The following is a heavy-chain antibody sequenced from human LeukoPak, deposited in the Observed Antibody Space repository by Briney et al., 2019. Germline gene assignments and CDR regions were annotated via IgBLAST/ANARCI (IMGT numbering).Heavy chain of an antibody. V-gene: IGHV4-61*01. Sequence: PSETLSLTCTVSGGSISSESNFWSWIRQPPGKGLEWIGYIYYSGSTNYNPSLKSRVTISVDTSKNQFSLKLSSVSAADTAVYYCARDHHTAYYYYGMDVWGQGTTVTVSS. CDR1: GGSISSESNF. J-gene: IGHJ6*02. D-gene: IGHD5-18*01. CDR3: ARDHHTAYYYYGMDV. CDR2: IYYSGST.